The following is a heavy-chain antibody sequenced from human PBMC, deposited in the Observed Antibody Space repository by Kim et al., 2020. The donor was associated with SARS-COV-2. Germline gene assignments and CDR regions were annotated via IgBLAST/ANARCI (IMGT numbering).Heavy chain of an antibody. D-gene: IGHD2-2*01. CDR2: IIPILGIA. J-gene: IGHJ6*03. Sequence: SVKVSCKASGGTFSSYAISWVRQAPGQGLEWMGRIIPILGIANYAQKFQGRVTITADKSTSTAYMELSSLRSEDTAVYYCARVARDIVVVPAAISYYYMDVWGKGTTVTVSS. V-gene: IGHV1-69*04. CDR1: GGTFSSYA. CDR3: ARVARDIVVVPAAISYYYMDV.